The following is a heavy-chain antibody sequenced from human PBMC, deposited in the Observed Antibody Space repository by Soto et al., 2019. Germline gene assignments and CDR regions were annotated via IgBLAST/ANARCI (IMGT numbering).Heavy chain of an antibody. D-gene: IGHD3-10*01. CDR3: ANPPTGGFGDQNPNHEMHL. CDR1: GFTFSHYA. Sequence: EVQLLESGGALVQPGGSLRLSCATSGFTFSHYAMSWVRQAPGKGLEWVSGISGGGGSTYYADSVKGRFTISRDNSKNLFFQKRNRLGAEDTAVYYCANPPTGGFGDQNPNHEMHLWGQGTTFTVPS. V-gene: IGHV3-23*01. CDR2: ISGGGGST. J-gene: IGHJ6*02.